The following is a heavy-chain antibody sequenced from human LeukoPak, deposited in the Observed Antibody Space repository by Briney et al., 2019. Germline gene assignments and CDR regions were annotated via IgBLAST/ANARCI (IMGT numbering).Heavy chain of an antibody. Sequence: SVKVSCKASGGTFSSYAISWVRQAPGQGLEWMGGIIPIFGTANYAQKFQGRVTITADESTSTAYMELSSLRSEDTAVYYCARVLVMSTVVTSYFDYWGQGTLVTVSS. CDR3: ARVLVMSTVVTSYFDY. D-gene: IGHD4-23*01. CDR1: GGTFSSYA. V-gene: IGHV1-69*13. J-gene: IGHJ4*02. CDR2: IIPIFGTA.